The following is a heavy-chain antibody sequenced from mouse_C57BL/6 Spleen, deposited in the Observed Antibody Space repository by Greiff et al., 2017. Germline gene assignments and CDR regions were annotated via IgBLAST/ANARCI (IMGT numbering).Heavy chain of an antibody. CDR2: IHPSDSDT. D-gene: IGHD1-1*01. V-gene: IGHV1-74*01. Sequence: QVHVKQPGAELVKPGASVKVSCKASGYTFTSYWMHWVKQRPGQGLEWIGRIHPSDSDTNYNQKFKGKATLTVDKSSSTAYMQLSSLTSEDSAVYYCAMTHLATTGEAYWGQGTLVTVSA. J-gene: IGHJ3*01. CDR1: GYTFTSYW. CDR3: AMTHLATTGEAY.